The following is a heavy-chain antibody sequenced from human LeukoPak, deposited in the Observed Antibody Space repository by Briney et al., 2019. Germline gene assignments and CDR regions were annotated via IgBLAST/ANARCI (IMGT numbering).Heavy chain of an antibody. Sequence: GGSLRLSCAASGFTFSSYEMNWVRQAPGKGLEWVSYISSGGSTIYYADSVKGRFTISRDNAKNSLYLQMNSLRAEDTAIYYCARDFYYGSGRFDYWGQGTLVTVSS. D-gene: IGHD3-10*01. CDR2: ISSGGSTI. V-gene: IGHV3-48*03. CDR3: ARDFYYGSGRFDY. CDR1: GFTFSSYE. J-gene: IGHJ4*02.